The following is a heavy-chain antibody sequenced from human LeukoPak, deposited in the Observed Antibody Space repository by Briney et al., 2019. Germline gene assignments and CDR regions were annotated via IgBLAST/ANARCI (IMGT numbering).Heavy chain of an antibody. V-gene: IGHV4-39*01. CDR2: IYYSGRT. CDR3: ARRRYYGGSGNGE. D-gene: IGHD3-22*01. CDR1: GDSVSRSDSY. J-gene: IGHJ1*01. Sequence: KSSETLSLTCSVSGDSVSRSDSYWDWIRQPPGKGLQWIGTIYYSGRTYYSPSLKSRVTMSVDPSNNQFSLNLRSVTAADTAVYYWARRRYYGGSGNGEGAQGTWPSVAS.